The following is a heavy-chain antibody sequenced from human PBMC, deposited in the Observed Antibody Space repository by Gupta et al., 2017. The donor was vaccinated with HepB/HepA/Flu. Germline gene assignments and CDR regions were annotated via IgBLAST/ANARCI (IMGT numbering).Heavy chain of an antibody. CDR3: VKDYYGTNSMFDD. Sequence: EVQLLDSGGGLVQPGGSLTLSRAASGFAFHMYAMSWVRQAPGKGLEWVSGITDNGGDTYYADAVNGRFTISRDNSKNTVYLKMNSLRAEDTAIYFCVKDYYGTNSMFDDWGQGTLVIVSS. CDR1: GFAFHMYA. V-gene: IGHV3-23*01. D-gene: IGHD2-8*01. J-gene: IGHJ4*02. CDR2: ITDNGGDT.